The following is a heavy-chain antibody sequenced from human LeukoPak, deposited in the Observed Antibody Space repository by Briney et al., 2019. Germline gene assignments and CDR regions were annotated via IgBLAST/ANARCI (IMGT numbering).Heavy chain of an antibody. J-gene: IGHJ6*02. D-gene: IGHD4-17*01. Sequence: PSETLSLTCAVYGGSFSGYYWSWIRQPPGKGLEWIGEINHSGSTNYNPSLKSRVTISVDTSKSQFSLKLSSVTAADTAMYYCATQTVYYYYYGMDAWGQGTTVTVSS. CDR2: INHSGST. V-gene: IGHV4-34*01. CDR3: ATQTVYYYYYGMDA. CDR1: GGSFSGYY.